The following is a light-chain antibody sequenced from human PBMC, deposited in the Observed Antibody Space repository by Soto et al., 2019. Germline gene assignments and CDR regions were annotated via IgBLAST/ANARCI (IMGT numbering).Light chain of an antibody. CDR2: GNT. CDR3: AAWDDSLRGYV. Sequence: QSVLGQPPSASGTPGQRVTISCSGSSSNIGRNYIYWYQQLPGTAPKLLIYGNTQRPSGVPDRFSGSKSGTSVSRAISGLRSEDEADYYCAAWDDSLRGYVFGTGTKVTVL. V-gene: IGLV1-47*02. CDR1: SSNIGRNY. J-gene: IGLJ1*01.